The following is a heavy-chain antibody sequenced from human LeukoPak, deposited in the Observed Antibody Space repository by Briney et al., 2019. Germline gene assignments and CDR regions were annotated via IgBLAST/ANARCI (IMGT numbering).Heavy chain of an antibody. V-gene: IGHV3-9*01. CDR1: GFTFDDYA. Sequence: PGGSLSLSCAASGFTFDDYAMHWVRQAPGKGLEWVSGISWNSGSIGYADSVKGRFTISRDNAKNSLYLQMNSLRAEDTALYYCAKDYGTMIVTTWFDPWGQGTLVTVSS. D-gene: IGHD3-22*01. J-gene: IGHJ5*02. CDR2: ISWNSGSI. CDR3: AKDYGTMIVTTWFDP.